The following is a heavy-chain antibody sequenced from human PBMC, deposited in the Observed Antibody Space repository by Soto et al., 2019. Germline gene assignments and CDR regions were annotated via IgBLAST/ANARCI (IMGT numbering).Heavy chain of an antibody. CDR3: PRVGEMATIEGYFDY. J-gene: IGHJ4*02. D-gene: IGHD5-12*01. Sequence: QVQLVESGGGVVQPGRSLRLSCAASGFTFSSYALHWVRQAPGKGLERVAVISYDGSNKYYADSVKGRFTISRDNSKNTLHLQKNRLRAEDTAVYYCPRVGEMATIEGYFDYWGQGTLVSVSS. CDR2: ISYDGSNK. V-gene: IGHV3-30-3*01. CDR1: GFTFSSYA.